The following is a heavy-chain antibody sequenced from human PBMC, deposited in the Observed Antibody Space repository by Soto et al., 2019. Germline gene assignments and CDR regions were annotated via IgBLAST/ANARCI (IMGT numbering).Heavy chain of an antibody. Sequence: GGSLRLSCAASGFSFGGYCMHWVRQAPGKGLVWLSFINHDGSRITYGDSVKGRFTVSRDNAKNTLYLQLDSLTAEDTAVYYWASVNATDARQYLFNPCRRGSLVTVS. CDR3: ASVNATDARQYLFNP. CDR1: GFSFGGYC. V-gene: IGHV3-74*01. J-gene: IGHJ5*02. D-gene: IGHD2-2*01. CDR2: INHDGSRI.